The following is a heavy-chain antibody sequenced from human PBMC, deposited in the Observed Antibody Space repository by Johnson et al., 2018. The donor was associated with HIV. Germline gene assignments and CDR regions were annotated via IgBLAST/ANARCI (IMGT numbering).Heavy chain of an antibody. CDR3: AKGGGSSWSDAFDI. CDR1: GFTFTSYA. J-gene: IGHJ3*02. D-gene: IGHD6-13*01. V-gene: IGHV3-30*04. CDR2: ISYDGNKK. Sequence: QVQLVESGGGVVRPGGSLRLSCAASGFTFTSYAMHWVRQAPGKGLEWVASISYDGNKKDYADSVKGRFTVSRDNSKNTLYLQMNSLRAEDTAVYYCAKGGGSSWSDAFDIWGQGTMVTVSS.